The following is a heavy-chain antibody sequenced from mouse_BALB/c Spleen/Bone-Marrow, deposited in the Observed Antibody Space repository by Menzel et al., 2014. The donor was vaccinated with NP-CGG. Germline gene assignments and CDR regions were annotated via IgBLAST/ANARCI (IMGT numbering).Heavy chain of an antibody. CDR3: ARVYGWYFDV. CDR1: GFTFSSYG. J-gene: IGHJ1*01. Sequence: EVKVVESGRGLVQPGGSLKLSRVASGFTFSSYGMSWVRQTPDKRLELVATINNNGGSTYYPDSVKGQFTISRDNAKNTLYLQMSSLKSEDTAMYYCARVYGWYFDVWGAGTTVTVSS. D-gene: IGHD1-1*01. V-gene: IGHV5-6-3*01. CDR2: INNNGGST.